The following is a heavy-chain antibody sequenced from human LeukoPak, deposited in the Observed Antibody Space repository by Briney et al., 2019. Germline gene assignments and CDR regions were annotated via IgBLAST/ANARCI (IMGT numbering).Heavy chain of an antibody. Sequence: GGSLRLSCAASGFTVSSNYMSWVRQAPGKGLEWVSVIYVVSGTSSADSVRGRFTISRDISKNALYLQMNSLRAEDTAVYYCTTSYVANSGGAFDIWGQGTMVTVSS. J-gene: IGHJ3*02. CDR2: IYVVSGT. D-gene: IGHD4-23*01. CDR3: TTSYVANSGGAFDI. CDR1: GFTVSSNY. V-gene: IGHV3-53*01.